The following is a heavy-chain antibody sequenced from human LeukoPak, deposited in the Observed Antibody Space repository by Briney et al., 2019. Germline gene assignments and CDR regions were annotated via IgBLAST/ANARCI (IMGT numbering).Heavy chain of an antibody. V-gene: IGHV4-30-2*01. J-gene: IGHJ4*02. Sequence: SETLSLTCAVSGGSISSGDYSWSWIRPPPGKGLEWIGYIFHSGTTYYNPSLKRRVTISVDRSKKQFSLNLSSVTAADTAVYYCARGVISGSGCFDYWGQGTLVTVSS. CDR2: IFHSGTT. CDR1: GGSISSGDYS. D-gene: IGHD3-10*01. CDR3: ARGVISGSGCFDY.